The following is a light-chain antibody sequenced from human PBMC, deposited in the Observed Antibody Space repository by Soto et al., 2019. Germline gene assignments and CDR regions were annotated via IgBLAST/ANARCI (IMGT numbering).Light chain of an antibody. CDR2: GTS. Sequence: EIVLTQSPGTLSLSPGERATLSCRASPSLGYTYLAWYQQRPGQAPRLLIYGTSSRATGIPDRFSGSGSGTDFTLTINRLEPEDFAVYYCQQYGSSPFTFGPGTKVDI. CDR3: QQYGSSPFT. J-gene: IGKJ3*01. CDR1: PSLGYTY. V-gene: IGKV3-20*01.